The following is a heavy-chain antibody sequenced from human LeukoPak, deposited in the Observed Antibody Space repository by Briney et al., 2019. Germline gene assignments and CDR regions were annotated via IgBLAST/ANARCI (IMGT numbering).Heavy chain of an antibody. Sequence: PSETLSLTCTVSGYSISSGYYWGWIRQPPGKGLEWIGSIYHSGSTYYNPSLKSRVTISVDTSKNQFSLKLSSVTAADTAVYYCARYSNPNYYYMDIWGKGTTVTVSS. CDR2: IYHSGST. D-gene: IGHD4-11*01. J-gene: IGHJ6*03. CDR3: ARYSNPNYYYMDI. V-gene: IGHV4-38-2*02. CDR1: GYSISSGYY.